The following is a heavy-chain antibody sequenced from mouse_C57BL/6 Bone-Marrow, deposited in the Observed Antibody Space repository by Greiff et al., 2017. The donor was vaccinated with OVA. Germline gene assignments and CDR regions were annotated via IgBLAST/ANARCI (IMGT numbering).Heavy chain of an antibody. CDR2: INPYNGGT. CDR3: ARYHYGSSHWYFDV. V-gene: IGHV1-19*01. Sequence: EVQRVESGPVLVKPGASVKMSCKASGYTFTDYYMNWVKQSHGKSLEWIGVINPYNGGTSYNQKFKGKATLTVDKSSSTAYMELNSLTSEDSAVYYCARYHYGSSHWYFDVWGTGTTVTVSS. CDR1: GYTFTDYY. J-gene: IGHJ1*03. D-gene: IGHD1-1*01.